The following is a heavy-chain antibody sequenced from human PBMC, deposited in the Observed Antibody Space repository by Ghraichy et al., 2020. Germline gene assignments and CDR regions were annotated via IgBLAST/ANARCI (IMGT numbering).Heavy chain of an antibody. CDR1: GYTFTGYY. V-gene: IGHV1-2*02. CDR2: INPNSGGT. Sequence: ASVKVSCKASGYTFTGYYMHWVRQAPGQGLEWMGWINPNSGGTNYAQKFQGRVTMTRDTSISTAYMELSRLRSDDTAVYYCARGEGLTSHSQTNDYWGQGTLVTVSS. D-gene: IGHD2-2*01. J-gene: IGHJ4*02. CDR3: ARGEGLTSHSQTNDY.